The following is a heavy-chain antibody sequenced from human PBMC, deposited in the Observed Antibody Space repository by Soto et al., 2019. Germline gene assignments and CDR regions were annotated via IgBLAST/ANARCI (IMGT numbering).Heavy chain of an antibody. D-gene: IGHD6-19*01. CDR3: AHSLQWLVSNWFDP. Sequence: QITLKESGPTLVKPTQTLTLTCTFSGFSLSTSGVGVGWIRQPPGKALEWLALIYWDDDKRYSPSLKSRLTSPKDTSKNPVVLTMTNMDPVDTATYYCAHSLQWLVSNWFDPWGQGTLVTVSS. V-gene: IGHV2-5*02. J-gene: IGHJ5*02. CDR1: GFSLSTSGVG. CDR2: IYWDDDK.